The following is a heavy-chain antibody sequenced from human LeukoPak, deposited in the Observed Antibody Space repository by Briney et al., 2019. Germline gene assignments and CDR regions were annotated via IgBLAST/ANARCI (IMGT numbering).Heavy chain of an antibody. J-gene: IGHJ1*01. CDR2: IHNSGST. D-gene: IGHD1-26*01. V-gene: IGHV4-31*03. Sequence: PSQTLSLTCTVSGGSISSGGNYWTWIRQYPGKGLEWIGYIHNSGSTYYNPSLKSRVTISVDTSKNQFSLKLRSVTAADTAAYYCARVVGTHFQHWGQGTLVTVSS. CDR1: GGSISSGGNY. CDR3: ARVVGTHFQH.